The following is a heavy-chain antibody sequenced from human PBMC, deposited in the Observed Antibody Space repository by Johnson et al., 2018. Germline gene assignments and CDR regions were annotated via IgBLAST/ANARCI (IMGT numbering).Heavy chain of an antibody. V-gene: IGHV3-23*04. Sequence: VQLVQSGGGLVQPGGSLRLSCVASGFSFSSYAMSWVRQAPGKGLEWVSAISGSGVSTSYADSVRGRFTISRDNSKNTLYLQLNSLRAEDTAVYYCARDRVHDYYYFYMDVWGKGTTVTVSS. CDR3: ARDRVHDYYYFYMDV. D-gene: IGHD1-1*01. CDR1: GFSFSSYA. CDR2: ISGSGVST. J-gene: IGHJ6*03.